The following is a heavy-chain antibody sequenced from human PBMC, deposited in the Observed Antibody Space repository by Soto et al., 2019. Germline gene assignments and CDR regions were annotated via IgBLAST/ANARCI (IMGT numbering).Heavy chain of an antibody. V-gene: IGHV1-69*13. CDR2: IIPIFGTA. CDR1: GGTFSSYA. D-gene: IGHD6-19*01. CDR3: ASRGIAVAGFDPRLDFDY. Sequence: SVKVSCKASGGTFSSYAISWVRQAPGQGLEWMGGIIPIFGTANYAQKFQGRVTITADESTSTAYMELSSLRSEDTAVYYCASRGIAVAGFDPRLDFDYWGQGTLVTVSS. J-gene: IGHJ4*02.